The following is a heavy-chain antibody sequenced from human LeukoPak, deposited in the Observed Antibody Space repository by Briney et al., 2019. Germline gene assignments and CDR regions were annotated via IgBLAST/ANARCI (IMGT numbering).Heavy chain of an antibody. D-gene: IGHD1-26*01. V-gene: IGHV4-59*12. Sequence: SETLSLTCTVSGGSISSNYWSWIRQPPGKGLEWIGYIHYSGSTNYNPSLKSRVTMSVDTSKNQFSLKLSSVTAADTAVYYCARGSGRTKYSGLMYYFDYWSQGTLVTVSS. CDR3: ARGSGRTKYSGLMYYFDY. CDR1: GGSISSNY. CDR2: IHYSGST. J-gene: IGHJ4*02.